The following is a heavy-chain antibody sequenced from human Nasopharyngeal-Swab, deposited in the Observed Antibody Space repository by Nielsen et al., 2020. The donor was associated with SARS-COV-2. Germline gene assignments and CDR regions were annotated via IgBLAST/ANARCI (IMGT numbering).Heavy chain of an antibody. CDR2: ISSSGSTI. CDR3: AKDLLAGDAFDI. J-gene: IGHJ3*02. V-gene: IGHV3-48*03. D-gene: IGHD2-21*01. Sequence: WIRQSPGKGLEWVSYISSSGSTIYYADSVKGRFTISRDNAKNSLYLQMNSLRAEDTAVYYCAKDLLAGDAFDIWGQGTMVTVSS.